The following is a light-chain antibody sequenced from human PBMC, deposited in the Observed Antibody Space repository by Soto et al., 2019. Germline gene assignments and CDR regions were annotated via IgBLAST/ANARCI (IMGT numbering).Light chain of an antibody. V-gene: IGKV1-5*01. CDR1: QSISSW. CDR2: DAS. J-gene: IGKJ1*01. CDR3: QQYNSYSGT. Sequence: DIQMTQSPAPLSASVGDRVTITCRASQSISSWLAWYQQKPGTAPKLLIYDASSLESGVPSRFSGSGSGTEFTLTISSLQPDEFATYYCQQYNSYSGTFGQGTKV.